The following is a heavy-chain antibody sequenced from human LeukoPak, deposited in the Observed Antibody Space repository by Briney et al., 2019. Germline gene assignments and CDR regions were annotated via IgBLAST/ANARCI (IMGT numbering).Heavy chain of an antibody. CDR3: ATDFLERRGDFDY. V-gene: IGHV1-24*01. J-gene: IGHJ4*02. CDR1: GYTLTELS. D-gene: IGHD1-1*01. CDR2: FDPEDGET. Sequence: ASVKVSCKVSGYTLTELSMHWVRQAPGKGLEWMGGFDPEDGETIYAQKFRGGVTMTEDTSTDTAYMELSSLRSEDTAVYYCATDFLERRGDFDYWGQGTLVTVSS.